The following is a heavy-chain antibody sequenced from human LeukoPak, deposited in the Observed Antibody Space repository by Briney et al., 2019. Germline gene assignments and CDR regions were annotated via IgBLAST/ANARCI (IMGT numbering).Heavy chain of an antibody. D-gene: IGHD6-13*01. J-gene: IGHJ4*02. CDR3: AREASYSSSWYNHFDY. Sequence: SVKVSCKASGGTFSSYAISWVRQAPGQGLEWMGGIIPIFGTANYAQKFQGRVTITTDESTSTAYVELSSLRSEDTAVYYCAREASYSSSWYNHFDYWGQGTLVAVSS. V-gene: IGHV1-69*05. CDR1: GGTFSSYA. CDR2: IIPIFGTA.